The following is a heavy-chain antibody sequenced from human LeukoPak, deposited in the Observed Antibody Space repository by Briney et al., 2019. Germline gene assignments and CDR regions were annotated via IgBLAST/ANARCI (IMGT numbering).Heavy chain of an antibody. CDR3: ARADYYASYNWFDP. J-gene: IGHJ5*02. D-gene: IGHD3-10*01. Sequence: ASVKVSCKASGYTFTSYGISWVRQAPGQGLEWMGWISAYNGNTNYAQKFQGRVTMTRDTSTSTVYMELSSLRSEDTAVYCYARADYYASYNWFDPWGQGTLVTVSS. V-gene: IGHV1-18*01. CDR1: GYTFTSYG. CDR2: ISAYNGNT.